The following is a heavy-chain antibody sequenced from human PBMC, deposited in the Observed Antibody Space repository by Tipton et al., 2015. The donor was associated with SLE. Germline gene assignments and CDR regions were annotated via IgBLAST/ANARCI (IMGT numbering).Heavy chain of an antibody. CDR2: MYYTGSA. CDR1: GDSISSGGYY. J-gene: IGHJ2*01. Sequence: TLSLTCTVSGDSISSGGYYWSWIRQHPVKGLEWIGYMYYTGSAHYNPSLRNRVTMSLDTSKNQFSLKLSSVTAADTAVYYCARTNLQGSLVDWYFDLWGRGTLVTVSS. V-gene: IGHV4-31*03. CDR3: ARTNLQGSLVDWYFDL. D-gene: IGHD5-24*01.